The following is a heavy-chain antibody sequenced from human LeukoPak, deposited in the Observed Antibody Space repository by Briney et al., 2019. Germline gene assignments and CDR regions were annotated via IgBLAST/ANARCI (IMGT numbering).Heavy chain of an antibody. D-gene: IGHD3-9*01. V-gene: IGHV3-23*01. CDR3: AKVRSYYDILAGNYYYYGMDV. J-gene: IGHJ6*02. CDR2: ISGSGGST. Sequence: GGSLRLSCPASGLTSSSYAMRWVRQAPGNGLEWVSAISGSGGSTYYADSGKGRFTISRDTSKNTLDLQMNSMRAEDRAVYYCAKVRSYYDILAGNYYYYGMDVWGQGTTVTVSS. CDR1: GLTSSSYA.